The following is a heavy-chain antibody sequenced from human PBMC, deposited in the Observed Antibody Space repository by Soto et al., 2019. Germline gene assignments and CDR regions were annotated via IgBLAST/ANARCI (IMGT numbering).Heavy chain of an antibody. D-gene: IGHD1-1*01. CDR2: IAYDGSNK. Sequence: QVQLVESGGGVVQPGRSLRLSCAASGFTFSSYAMHWVRQAPGKGLEWVAAIAYDGSNKYYADSVKGRFTISRDNSKNTLYLQMISLRAEDTAVYYCARARLRYNCNDFPYYYYGMDVWGQGTTVTVSS. J-gene: IGHJ6*02. CDR3: ARARLRYNCNDFPYYYYGMDV. CDR1: GFTFSSYA. V-gene: IGHV3-30-3*01.